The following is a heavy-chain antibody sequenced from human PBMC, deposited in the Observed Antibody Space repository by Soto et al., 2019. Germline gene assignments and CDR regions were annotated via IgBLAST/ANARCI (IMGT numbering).Heavy chain of an antibody. Sequence: SVLVPCTTSGCTFSSYGITWVGQAPVQGLEWMGWIGAFNGNTNYAQKLQGRVTMTTDTSTTTPSMELGSLNSDDTAVYDYAKDRVTYSISCGLDVWGQRTTVTVSS. CDR1: GCTFSSYG. D-gene: IGHD6-6*01. CDR3: AKDRVTYSISCGLDV. CDR2: IGAFNGNT. J-gene: IGHJ6*02. V-gene: IGHV1-18*04.